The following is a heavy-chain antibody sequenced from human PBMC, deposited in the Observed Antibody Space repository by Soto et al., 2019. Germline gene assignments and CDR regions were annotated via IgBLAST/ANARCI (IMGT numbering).Heavy chain of an antibody. CDR2: IYYSGST. V-gene: IGHV4-61*01. D-gene: IGHD2-15*01. CDR1: GGSVSSGSYY. Sequence: PSETLSLTCTVSGGSVSSGSYYWSWIRQPPGKGLECIGYIYYSGSTNYNPSLKSRVTISVDTSKNQFSLKLSSVTAADTAVYYCARHPKAGYCSGGSCYPTTNWFDPWGQGTLVTVSS. J-gene: IGHJ5*02. CDR3: ARHPKAGYCSGGSCYPTTNWFDP.